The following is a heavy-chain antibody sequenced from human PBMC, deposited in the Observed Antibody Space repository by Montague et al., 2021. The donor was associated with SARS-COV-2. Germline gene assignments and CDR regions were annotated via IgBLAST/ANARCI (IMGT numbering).Heavy chain of an antibody. CDR1: GGSFSGYY. Sequence: SETLSLTCAVYGGSFSGYYWSWIRQPPGKGLEWIGEINHSGSTNYNPSLKSRVTISVDTSKSQFSLKVSSVTAADTAVYYCARAIVDVTMMVVVMTGVEHYFDFWGQGTLVTVSS. CDR3: ARAIVDVTMMVVVMTGVEHYFDF. D-gene: IGHD3-22*01. CDR2: INHSGST. J-gene: IGHJ4*02. V-gene: IGHV4-34*01.